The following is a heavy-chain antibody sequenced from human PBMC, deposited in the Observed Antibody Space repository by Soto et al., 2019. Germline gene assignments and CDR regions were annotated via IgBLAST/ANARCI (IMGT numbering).Heavy chain of an antibody. CDR2: ISYDGSNK. CDR3: AKDIGAPDIVVVPAAIGVLDY. V-gene: IGHV3-30*18. D-gene: IGHD2-2*01. J-gene: IGHJ4*02. Sequence: SLRLSCAASGFTFSSYGMHWVRQAPGKGLEWVAVISYDGSNKYYADSVKGRFTISRDNSKNTLYLQMNSLRAEDTAVYYCAKDIGAPDIVVVPAAIGVLDYWGQGTLVTVSS. CDR1: GFTFSSYG.